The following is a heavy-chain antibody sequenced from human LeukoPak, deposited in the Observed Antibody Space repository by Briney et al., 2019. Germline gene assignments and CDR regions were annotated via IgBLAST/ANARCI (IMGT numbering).Heavy chain of an antibody. J-gene: IGHJ4*02. CDR3: ARGRMSDIVVVPAAFFDY. V-gene: IGHV4-34*01. CDR1: GGSFSGYY. D-gene: IGHD2-2*01. CDR2: INHSGST. Sequence: SETLSLTCAVYGGSFSGYYWSWIRQPPGKGLEWIGEINHSGSTNYNPSLKSRVTISVDTSKNQFSLKLSSVTAADTAVHYCARGRMSDIVVVPAAFFDYWGQGTLVTVSS.